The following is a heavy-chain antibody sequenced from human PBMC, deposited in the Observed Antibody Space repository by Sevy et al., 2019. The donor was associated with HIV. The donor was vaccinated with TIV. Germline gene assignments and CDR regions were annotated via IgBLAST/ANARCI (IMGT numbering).Heavy chain of an antibody. CDR1: GFAFYDYS. Sequence: GGSLRLSCAASGFAFYDYSMSWIRQAPGKGLEWVATLSFGCGKINYADSVKGRFTISRDNSKNSIYLQMDNLRVEDTALCYCAREGCTRPHDYWGQGTRVTVSS. D-gene: IGHD2-8*01. CDR3: AREGCTRPHDY. V-gene: IGHV3-23*01. J-gene: IGHJ4*02. CDR2: LSFGCGKI.